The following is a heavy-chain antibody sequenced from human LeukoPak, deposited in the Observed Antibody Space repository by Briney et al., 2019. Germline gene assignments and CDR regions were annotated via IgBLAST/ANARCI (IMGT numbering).Heavy chain of an antibody. D-gene: IGHD3-3*01. CDR1: GFTFDDYA. J-gene: IGHJ6*02. V-gene: IGHV3-9*01. CDR2: VSWNSGSI. Sequence: GRSQRLSCAASGFTFDDYAMHWVRQAPGKGLEWVSGVSWNSGSIGYADSVKGRFTISRDNAKNSLYLQMNSLRAEDTALYYCAKASHYDFWSGYRSGTDVWGQGTTVTVSS. CDR3: AKASHYDFWSGYRSGTDV.